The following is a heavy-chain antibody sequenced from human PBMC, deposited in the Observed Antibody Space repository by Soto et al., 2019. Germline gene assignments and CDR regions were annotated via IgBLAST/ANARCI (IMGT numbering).Heavy chain of an antibody. CDR1: GGSISSSNW. CDR3: ARVRLSGYSYGRNFDY. V-gene: IGHV4-4*02. Sequence: PSETLSLTCAVSGGSISSSNWWSWVRQPPGKGLEWIGEIYHSGSTNYNPSLKSRVTISVDKSKNQFSLKLSSVTAADTAVYYCARVRLSGYSYGRNFDYWGQGTLVTVSS. J-gene: IGHJ4*02. D-gene: IGHD5-18*01. CDR2: IYHSGST.